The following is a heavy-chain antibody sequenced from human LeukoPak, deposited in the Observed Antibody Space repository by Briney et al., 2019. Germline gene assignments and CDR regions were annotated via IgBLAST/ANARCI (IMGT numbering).Heavy chain of an antibody. Sequence: SETLSLTCAVYGGSFSGYYWSWIRQPPGKGLEWIGEINHRGSTNYNPSLKSRVTISVDTSKNPFSLKLSSVTAADTAVYYCAQDWEDAFDIWGQGTMVTVSS. V-gene: IGHV4-34*01. CDR1: GGSFSGYY. J-gene: IGHJ3*02. CDR2: INHRGST. D-gene: IGHD3-9*01. CDR3: AQDWEDAFDI.